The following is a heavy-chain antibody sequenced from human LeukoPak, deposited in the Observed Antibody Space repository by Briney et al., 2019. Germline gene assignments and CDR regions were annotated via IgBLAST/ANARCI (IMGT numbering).Heavy chain of an antibody. CDR3: ARAEWSNWYFDL. J-gene: IGHJ2*01. V-gene: IGHV4-34*01. D-gene: IGHD3-3*01. CDR1: GGSFSGYY. CDR2: INHSGST. Sequence: PSETLSLTCAVYGGSFSGYYWSWIRQPPGKGLEWIGEINHSGSTNYNPSLKSRVTISVDTSKNQFSLKLSSVTAADTAVYYCARAEWSNWYFDLWGRGTLVTVSS.